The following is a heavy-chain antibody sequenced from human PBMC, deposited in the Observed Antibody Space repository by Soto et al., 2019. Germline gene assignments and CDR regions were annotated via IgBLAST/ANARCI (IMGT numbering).Heavy chain of an antibody. CDR3: ASQGEYSSSALDY. V-gene: IGHV4-39*01. Sequence: ETLSLTCTVSGGSISSSSYYWGWIRQPPGKGLEWIGSIYYSGSTYYNPSLKSRVTISVDTSKNQFSLKLSSVTAADTAVYYCASQGEYSSSALDYWGQGTLVTVSS. CDR2: IYYSGST. J-gene: IGHJ4*02. D-gene: IGHD6-6*01. CDR1: GGSISSSSYY.